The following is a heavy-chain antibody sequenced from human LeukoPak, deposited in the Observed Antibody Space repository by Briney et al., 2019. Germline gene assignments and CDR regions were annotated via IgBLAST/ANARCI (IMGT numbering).Heavy chain of an antibody. CDR2: IYPGDFDN. CDR3: ARHGLTGSFDI. Sequence: GESLKISCKGSGYTFTSYWIAWVRQMPGKGLEWMGIIYPGDFDNRNSPSFQGQVTISVDRSISTAYLQWSSLKASDTAMYYCARHGLTGSFDIWGQGTMVTVSS. CDR1: GYTFTSYW. J-gene: IGHJ3*02. V-gene: IGHV5-51*01. D-gene: IGHD7-27*01.